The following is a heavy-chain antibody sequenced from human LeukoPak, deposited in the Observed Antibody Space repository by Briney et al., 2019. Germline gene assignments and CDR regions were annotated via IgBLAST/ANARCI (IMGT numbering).Heavy chain of an antibody. CDR1: GFTFSSYG. D-gene: IGHD2-21*01. J-gene: IGHJ5*02. V-gene: IGHV3-30*02. CDR3: AKDISPYFVNWFDP. Sequence: PGGSLRLSCAASGFTFSSYGMHWVRQAPGKGLEWVAFIRYDGSNKYYADSVKGRFTISRDNSKNTLYLQMNSLRAEDTAVYYCAKDISPYFVNWFDPWGQGTLVTVSS. CDR2: IRYDGSNK.